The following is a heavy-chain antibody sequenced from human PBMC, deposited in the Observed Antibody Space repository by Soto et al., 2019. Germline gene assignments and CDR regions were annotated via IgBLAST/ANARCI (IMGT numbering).Heavy chain of an antibody. CDR3: ARERDGSQSNNFDY. V-gene: IGHV4-59*01. CDR1: GGSINNYY. CDR2: ISYSGTT. Sequence: SETLSLTCTVSGGSINNYYWSWIRQPPGKGLEWIGNISYSGTTNYNPSLKSRVTISVDSSNNQFSLRLSSVTAADTAMYFCARERDGSQSNNFDYWGQGSLVTVSS. J-gene: IGHJ4*02. D-gene: IGHD1-26*01.